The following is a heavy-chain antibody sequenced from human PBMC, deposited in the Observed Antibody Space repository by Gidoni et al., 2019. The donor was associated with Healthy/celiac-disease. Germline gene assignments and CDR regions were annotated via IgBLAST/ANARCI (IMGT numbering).Heavy chain of an antibody. CDR1: GGSISSYY. Sequence: QVQLQESGPGLVQPSETLSLTCTVSGGSISSYYWSWIRQPAGKGLEWIGRIYTSGGTNYNPSLKSRVTMSVDTSKNQFSLKLSSVTAADTAVYYCARETGTTSSHYYYGMDVWGQGTTVTVSS. CDR2: IYTSGGT. CDR3: ARETGTTSSHYYYGMDV. J-gene: IGHJ6*02. D-gene: IGHD1-7*01. V-gene: IGHV4-4*07.